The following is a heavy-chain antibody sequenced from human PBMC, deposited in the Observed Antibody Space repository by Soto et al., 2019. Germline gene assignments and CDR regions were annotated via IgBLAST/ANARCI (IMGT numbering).Heavy chain of an antibody. Sequence: QEQLVQSGAEVKKPGSSVKVSCKASGGLFSSYPISWVRQVPGPGLEWMGGIIPVFQTAYYTQRFQGRVTITANESTTTAYKELSSLRSEDTAIYYCARGGSGYTWFNEFWGQGTLVTVSS. CDR1: GGLFSSYP. V-gene: IGHV1-69*01. CDR2: IIPVFQTA. CDR3: ARGGSGYTWFNEF. J-gene: IGHJ4*02. D-gene: IGHD3-22*01.